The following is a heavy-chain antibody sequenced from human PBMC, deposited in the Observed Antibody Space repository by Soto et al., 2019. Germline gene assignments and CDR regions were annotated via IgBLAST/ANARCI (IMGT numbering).Heavy chain of an antibody. CDR3: ATGGRGYSSARRLYFEF. D-gene: IGHD5-18*01. CDR2: IIPIFGTA. Sequence: QVQLVQSGAEVKKPGSSVKVTCKASGGTFSSNAISWVRQAPGQGLEWMGGIIPIFGTAHYAQKFQGRVTITADDSTSTASMELSSLKSEDTAVYYCATGGRGYSSARRLYFEFWGQGTLVTVSS. J-gene: IGHJ4*02. V-gene: IGHV1-69*12. CDR1: GGTFSSNA.